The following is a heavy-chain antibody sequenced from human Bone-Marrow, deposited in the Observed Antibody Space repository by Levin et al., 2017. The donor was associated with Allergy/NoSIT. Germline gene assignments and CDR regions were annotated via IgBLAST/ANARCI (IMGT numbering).Heavy chain of an antibody. J-gene: IGHJ4*02. CDR1: GFTFRTFW. CDR2: IKQDGSDK. CDR3: ARDNDGEDEYFDC. Sequence: GGSLRLSCAASGFTFRTFWMAWVRQAPGKGPEWVANIKQDGSDKYYVDSVEGRFTVSRDNAKNSLYLQMNSLRVEDTAVYYCARDNDGEDEYFDCWGQGTRVTVSS. V-gene: IGHV3-7*01. D-gene: IGHD3-10*01.